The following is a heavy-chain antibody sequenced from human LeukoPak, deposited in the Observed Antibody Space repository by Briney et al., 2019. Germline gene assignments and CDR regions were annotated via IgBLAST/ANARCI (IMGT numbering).Heavy chain of an antibody. Sequence: SETLSLTCTVSGGSITNYYWNWIRQSPRKGLEWIGYIYYRGNTNYNSTLTSRVTISVDTSKNQFSLKLTSVTAADTAVYYCAADNGDYRFVYWGQGTLVTVSS. V-gene: IGHV4-59*01. J-gene: IGHJ4*02. CDR2: IYYRGNT. CDR1: GGSITNYY. CDR3: AADNGDYRFVY. D-gene: IGHD4-17*01.